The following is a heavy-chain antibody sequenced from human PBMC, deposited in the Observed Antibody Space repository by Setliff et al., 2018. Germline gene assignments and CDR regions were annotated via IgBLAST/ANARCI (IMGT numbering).Heavy chain of an antibody. J-gene: IGHJ4*02. CDR2: IYYSGRT. Sequence: LSLTCTVSGGSISSSGYYWSWLRQPPGKGLEWIGNIYYSGRTYYNPSLKSRVTISVDTSKNQFSLKLTSVTAADTAVYYCAKITGMVGATPYYFDYWGQGTLVTVSS. CDR3: AKITGMVGATPYYFDY. D-gene: IGHD1-26*01. CDR1: GGSISSSGYY. V-gene: IGHV4-39*01.